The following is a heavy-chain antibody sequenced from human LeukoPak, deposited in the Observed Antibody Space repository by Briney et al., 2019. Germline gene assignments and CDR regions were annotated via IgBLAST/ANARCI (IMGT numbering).Heavy chain of an antibody. J-gene: IGHJ3*02. D-gene: IGHD3-22*01. CDR2: IIPIFGTA. CDR3: AGEDNSSGYRPFDI. CDR1: GGTFSSYA. Sequence: ASVKVSCTASGGTFSSYAISWVRQAPGQGLEWMGGIIPIFGTANYAQKFQGRVTITADESTSTAYMELSRLRSDDTAVYYCAGEDNSSGYRPFDIWGQGTMVTVPS. V-gene: IGHV1-69*13.